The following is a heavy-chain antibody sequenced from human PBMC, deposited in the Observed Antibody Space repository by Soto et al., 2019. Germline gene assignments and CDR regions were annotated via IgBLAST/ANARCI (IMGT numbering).Heavy chain of an antibody. CDR3: ARVWGGAFDI. D-gene: IGHD3-10*01. J-gene: IGHJ3*02. CDR2: VYYSGST. Sequence: SETLSLTCTVSGGSISSYYWSWIRQPPGKGLEWIGYVYYSGSTNYNPSLKSRVTISVDTSKNQFSLKLSSVTAADTAVYYCARVWGGAFDIWGQGTMVTVSS. V-gene: IGHV4-59*01. CDR1: GGSISSYY.